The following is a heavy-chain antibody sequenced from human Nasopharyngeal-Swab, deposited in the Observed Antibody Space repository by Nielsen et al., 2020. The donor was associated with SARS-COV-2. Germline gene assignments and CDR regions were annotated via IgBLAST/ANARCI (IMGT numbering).Heavy chain of an antibody. D-gene: IGHD3-9*01. CDR3: ARHERYFDRLSQPYYYYGMDV. CDR1: GGSISSSSYY. V-gene: IGHV4-39*01. CDR2: IYYSGST. Sequence: SETLSLTYTVSGGSISSSSYYWGWIRQPPGKGLEWIGSIYYSGSTYYNPSLKSRVTISVDTSKNQFSLKLSSVTAADTAVYYCARHERYFDRLSQPYYYYGMDVWGQGTTVTVSS. J-gene: IGHJ6*02.